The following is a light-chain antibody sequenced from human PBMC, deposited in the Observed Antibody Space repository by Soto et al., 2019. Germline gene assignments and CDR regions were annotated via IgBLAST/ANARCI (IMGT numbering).Light chain of an antibody. CDR2: GAS. CDR3: QQSYSTPWT. Sequence: DIQMTQSPSSLSASVGDRITITCRASQSISKSLIWYHQKPGKAPRLLIYGASSLQSGVPSRFSGSGSGTYFTLTITSLQPEDFATYYCQQSYSTPWTFGQGAKLEIK. CDR1: QSISKS. J-gene: IGKJ2*02. V-gene: IGKV1-39*01.